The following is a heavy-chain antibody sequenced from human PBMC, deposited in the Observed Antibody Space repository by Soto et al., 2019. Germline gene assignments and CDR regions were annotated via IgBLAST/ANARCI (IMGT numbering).Heavy chain of an antibody. V-gene: IGHV3-30*18. CDR3: AKDSGTHHSGWFDP. J-gene: IGHJ5*02. CDR2: ISYDGSNK. Sequence: PGGSLRLSCAASGFTFSSYGMHWVRQAPGKGLEWVAVISYDGSNKYYADSVKGRFTISRDNSKNTLYLQMNSLRAEDTAVYYCAKDSGTHHSGWFDPWGQGTLVTVSS. CDR1: GFTFSSYG. D-gene: IGHD1-7*01.